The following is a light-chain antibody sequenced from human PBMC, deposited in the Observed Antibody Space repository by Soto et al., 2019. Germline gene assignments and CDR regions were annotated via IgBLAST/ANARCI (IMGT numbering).Light chain of an antibody. CDR2: GAS. CDR1: HSVSRN. CDR3: LQDINYPWT. J-gene: IGKJ1*01. Sequence: IVMTQSPSLVSVATWKRVTLSCTASHSVSRNLAWYQQIPGQAPRLLISGASTRATGIPARFSGSGSGTDFTLAISSLQPEDSATYYCLQDINYPWTFGQRTKVDIK. V-gene: IGKV3-15*01.